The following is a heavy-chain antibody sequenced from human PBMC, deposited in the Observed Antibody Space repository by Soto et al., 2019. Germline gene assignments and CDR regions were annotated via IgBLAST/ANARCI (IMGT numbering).Heavy chain of an antibody. CDR1: GGSISSGGYY. CDR3: ARVHTGGYSSSSYFDY. V-gene: IGHV4-31*03. J-gene: IGHJ4*02. Sequence: TSETLSLTCTVSGGSISSGGYYWSWIRQHPGKGLEWIGYIYYSGSTYYNPSLKSRVTISVDTSKNQFSLKLSSVTAADTAVYYCARVHTGGYSSSSYFDYWGQGTLVTVSS. CDR2: IYYSGST. D-gene: IGHD6-6*01.